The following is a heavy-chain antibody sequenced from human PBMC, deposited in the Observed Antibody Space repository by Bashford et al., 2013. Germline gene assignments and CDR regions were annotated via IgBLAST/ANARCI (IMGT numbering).Heavy chain of an antibody. D-gene: IGHD3-10*01. CDR3: ARDGSTGSGSYYIHYYYYGMDV. Sequence: SETLSLTCAVSGVSISSTNWWSWVRQPPREGGWNGLGKSIILGATNYNPSLKSRVTISVDRSKNQFSLNLTSLTAADTAVYYCARDGSTGSGSYYIHYYYYGMDVWGQGTTVTVSS. CDR1: GVSISSTNW. J-gene: IGHJ6*02. V-gene: IGHV4-4*02. CDR2: SIILGAT.